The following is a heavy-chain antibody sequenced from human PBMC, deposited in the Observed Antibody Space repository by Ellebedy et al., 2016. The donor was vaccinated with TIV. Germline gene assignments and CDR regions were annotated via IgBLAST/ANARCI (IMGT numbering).Heavy chain of an antibody. V-gene: IGHV3-7*01. Sequence: GESLKISXAASGFTFSSYWMSWVRQAPGKGLEWVANIKQDGSEKYYVDSVKGRFTISRDNAKNSLYLQMNSLRAEDTAVYYCARVSVVVTAIHSHFDYWGQGTLVTVSS. CDR3: ARVSVVVTAIHSHFDY. CDR1: GFTFSSYW. J-gene: IGHJ4*02. CDR2: IKQDGSEK. D-gene: IGHD2-21*02.